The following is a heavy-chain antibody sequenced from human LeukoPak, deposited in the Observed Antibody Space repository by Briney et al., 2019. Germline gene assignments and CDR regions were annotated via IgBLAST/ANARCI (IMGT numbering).Heavy chain of an antibody. V-gene: IGHV1-18*04. D-gene: IGHD4-23*01. Sequence: ASVKVSCKASRFTFTGYYMHWVRQAPGQRLEWMGWISAYNGNTNYAQKLQGRVTMTTDTSTSTDYMELRSLRSDDTAVYYCATDTGGNCFDYWGQGTLVTVSS. CDR1: RFTFTGYY. CDR2: ISAYNGNT. J-gene: IGHJ4*02. CDR3: ATDTGGNCFDY.